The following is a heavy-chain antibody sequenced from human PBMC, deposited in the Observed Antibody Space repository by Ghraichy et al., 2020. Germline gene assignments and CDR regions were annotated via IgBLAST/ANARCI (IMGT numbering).Heavy chain of an antibody. D-gene: IGHD6-19*01. J-gene: IGHJ4*02. Sequence: GGSLRLSCAASGFSFSNIWMHWVRQVPGKGLVWVSHISGEGSSTSYADSVKGRFTISRDNAKKMVYLQMNSLRPEDTAIYYCVGWTMSSAGDYWGQGTLVTVSS. CDR3: VGWTMSSAGDY. V-gene: IGHV3-74*01. CDR2: ISGEGSST. CDR1: GFSFSNIW.